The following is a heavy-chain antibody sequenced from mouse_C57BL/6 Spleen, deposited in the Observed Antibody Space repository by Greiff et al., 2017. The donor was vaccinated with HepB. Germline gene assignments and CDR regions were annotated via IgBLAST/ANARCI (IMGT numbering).Heavy chain of an antibody. CDR3: AGRHYYGGYFDV. D-gene: IGHD1-2*01. V-gene: IGHV1-22*01. CDR2: INPNNGGT. J-gene: IGHJ1*03. Sequence: EVQLQQSGPELVKPGASVKMSCKASGYTFTDYNMHWVKQSHGKSLEWIGYINPNNGGTSYNQKFKGKATLTVNKSSSTAYMELRSLTSEDSAVYYCAGRHYYGGYFDVWGTGTTVTVSS. CDR1: GYTFTDYN.